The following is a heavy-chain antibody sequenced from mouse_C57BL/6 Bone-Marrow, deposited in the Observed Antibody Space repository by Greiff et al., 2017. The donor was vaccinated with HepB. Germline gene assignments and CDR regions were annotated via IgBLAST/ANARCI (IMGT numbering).Heavy chain of an antibody. D-gene: IGHD1-1*01. Sequence: QVQLQQSGAELVRPGTSVKVSCKASGYAFTNYLIEWVKQRPGQGLEWIGVINPGSGGTNYNEKFKGKATLTADKSSSTAYMELSSLTSEDSAVYFWARSRYYGSRRNFDVGGTGTTVTVSS. CDR2: INPGSGGT. V-gene: IGHV1-54*01. CDR3: ARSRYYGSRRNFDV. CDR1: GYAFTNYL. J-gene: IGHJ1*03.